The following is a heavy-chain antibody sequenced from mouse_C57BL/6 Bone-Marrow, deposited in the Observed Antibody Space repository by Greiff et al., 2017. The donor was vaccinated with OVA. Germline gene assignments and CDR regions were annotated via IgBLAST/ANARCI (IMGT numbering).Heavy chain of an antibody. V-gene: IGHV5-4*01. CDR2: ISDGGSYT. J-gene: IGHJ1*03. Sequence: VQRVESGGGLVKPGGSLKLSCAASGFTFSSYAMSWVRQTPEKRLEWVATISDGGSYTYYPDNVKGRFTISRDNAKNNLYLQMSHLKSEDTAMYYCARDRDYYGSSYDWYFDVWGTGTTVTVSS. D-gene: IGHD1-1*01. CDR3: ARDRDYYGSSYDWYFDV. CDR1: GFTFSSYA.